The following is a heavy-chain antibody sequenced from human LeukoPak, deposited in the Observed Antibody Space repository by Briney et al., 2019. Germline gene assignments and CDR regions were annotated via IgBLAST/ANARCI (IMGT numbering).Heavy chain of an antibody. Sequence: ASVKVSCKASGVTFISTAINWVRQAPGQGGERMGGIIPMYGSPNHAQKFQGRVTITTDESMSTAYMELNSLTSEDTAVYFCARGMGYSYVLDYWGQGTLVTVSS. CDR2: IIPMYGSP. J-gene: IGHJ4*02. CDR1: GVTFISTA. V-gene: IGHV1-69*05. D-gene: IGHD5-18*01. CDR3: ARGMGYSYVLDY.